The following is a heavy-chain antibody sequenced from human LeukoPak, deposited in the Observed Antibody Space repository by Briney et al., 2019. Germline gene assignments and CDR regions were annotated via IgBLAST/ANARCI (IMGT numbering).Heavy chain of an antibody. CDR3: ASDQPYMDV. J-gene: IGHJ6*03. V-gene: IGHV4-38-2*02. CDR2: IYHSGST. Sequence: SETLSLTCIVSGYSISSGYYWVWIRQPPGKGLEWIGSIYHSGSTLYNPSLKSRVTISVDTSKNKFSLKLSSVPAADTAMYYCASDQPYMDVWGEGTTVTVSS. CDR1: GYSISSGYY.